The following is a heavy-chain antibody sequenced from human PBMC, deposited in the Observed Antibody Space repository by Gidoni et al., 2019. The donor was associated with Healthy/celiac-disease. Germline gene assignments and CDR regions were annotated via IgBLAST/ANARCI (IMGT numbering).Heavy chain of an antibody. CDR3: TTDLYFDWLEDNNWFDP. Sequence: EVQLVESGGGLVKPGGSLRLSCAASGFTFSNAWMSWVRQAPGKGLEWVGRIKSKTDGGTTDYAAPVKGRFTISRDDSKNTLYLQMNSLKTEDTAVYYCTTDLYFDWLEDNNWFDPWGQGTLVTVSS. J-gene: IGHJ5*02. D-gene: IGHD3-9*01. CDR2: IKSKTDGGTT. CDR1: GFTFSNAW. V-gene: IGHV3-15*01.